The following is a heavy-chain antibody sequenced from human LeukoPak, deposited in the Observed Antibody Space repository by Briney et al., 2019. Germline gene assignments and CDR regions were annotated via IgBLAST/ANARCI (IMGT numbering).Heavy chain of an antibody. D-gene: IGHD6-19*01. Sequence: GGSLRLSCAASGFTFSRYRMNWVRQAPGKGLEWVSYISSGSSTMFYADSVKGRFTISRDNAKNSLYLQMDSLGDEDTGVYYCVRAGSGWYFDSWGQRTLVTVSS. CDR1: GFTFSRYR. J-gene: IGHJ4*02. CDR2: ISSGSSTM. CDR3: VRAGSGWYFDS. V-gene: IGHV3-48*02.